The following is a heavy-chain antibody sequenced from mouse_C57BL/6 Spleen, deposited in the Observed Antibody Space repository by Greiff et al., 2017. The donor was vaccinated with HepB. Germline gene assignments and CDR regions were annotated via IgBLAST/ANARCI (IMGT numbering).Heavy chain of an antibody. CDR3: ASSNYYGSSPFAY. D-gene: IGHD1-1*01. V-gene: IGHV1-80*01. Sequence: QVQLQQSGAELVKPGASVKISCKASGYAFSSYWMNWVKQRPGKGLEWIGQIYPGDGDTNYNGKFKGKATLTADKSSSTAYMQLSSLTSEDSAVYFCASSNYYGSSPFAYWGQGTLVTVSA. CDR2: IYPGDGDT. J-gene: IGHJ3*01. CDR1: GYAFSSYW.